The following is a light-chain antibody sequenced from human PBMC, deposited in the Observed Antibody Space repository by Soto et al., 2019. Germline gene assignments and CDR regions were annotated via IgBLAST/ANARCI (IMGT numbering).Light chain of an antibody. CDR2: AVT. V-gene: IGLV2-14*01. Sequence: QSALNQPASVSGSPGQSITISCTGTSSDVCGYNYVSWYQQHPGKAPKLMIYAVTDRPSGVSNRFSGSKSGNTASLTISGLQAEDEADYYCSSYTSSSTLPYVFGTGNKVTVL. CDR3: SSYTSSSTLPYV. CDR1: SSDVCGYNY. J-gene: IGLJ1*01.